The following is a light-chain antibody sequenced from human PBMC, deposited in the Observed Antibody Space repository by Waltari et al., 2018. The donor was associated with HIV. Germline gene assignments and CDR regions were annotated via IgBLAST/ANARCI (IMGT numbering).Light chain of an antibody. Sequence: QSALPPPAHVSRSPGQSITISCTGTIGDVAGYTFVSWYQQHTGKAPKLMIYDVSKRPSGVSNRFSGSKSGNTASLTISGLQAEDEADYYCCSYAGSSTLVFGGGTKLTVL. J-gene: IGLJ2*01. CDR2: DVS. CDR3: CSYAGSSTLV. CDR1: IGDVAGYTF. V-gene: IGLV2-23*02.